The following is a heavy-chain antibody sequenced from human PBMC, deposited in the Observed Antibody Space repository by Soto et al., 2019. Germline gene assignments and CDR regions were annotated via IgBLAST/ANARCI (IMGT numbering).Heavy chain of an antibody. CDR3: ASHGDPMARVVSMLVWFEP. J-gene: IGHJ5*02. Sequence: SVTLSRPWTVSGGYLSSTTYYWGWICQPPAKGLGWIGSVYYSGSAYYNPSLKSRVTLSVETSKNQFSLQLSSVTAADTAVYYCASHGDPMARVVSMLVWFEPWGPGPRVSGSS. D-gene: IGHD3-10*01. CDR1: GGYLSSTTYY. V-gene: IGHV4-39*01. CDR2: VYYSGSA.